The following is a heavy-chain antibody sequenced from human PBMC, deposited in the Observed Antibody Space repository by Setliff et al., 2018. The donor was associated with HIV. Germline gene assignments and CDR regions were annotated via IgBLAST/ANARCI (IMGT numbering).Heavy chain of an antibody. CDR3: ARRPLSYYDSSGLPSYYFDY. D-gene: IGHD3-22*01. Sequence: SETLSLTCTVSGGSISSSNWWTWVRQPPGKGLEWIGKIYHSGSTNYNPSLKGRATISVDRSKNQISLKVSSVTAADTAVYYCARRPLSYYDSSGLPSYYFDYWGQGTPVTVSS. J-gene: IGHJ4*02. V-gene: IGHV4-4*02. CDR1: GGSISSSNW. CDR2: IYHSGST.